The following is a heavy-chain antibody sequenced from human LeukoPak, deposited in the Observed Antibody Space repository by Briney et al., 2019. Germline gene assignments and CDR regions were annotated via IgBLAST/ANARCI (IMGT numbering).Heavy chain of an antibody. J-gene: IGHJ4*02. CDR2: INPNSGGT. CDR1: GYSFTDYY. Sequence: ASVKVSCKPSGYSFTDYYIHWVRQAPGQRLEWMGWINPNSGGTNYAQKFQGRVTMTRDTSIRTTYMDLSRLISDDTAVYYCARGVPVGLNYFDYWGQGTLVTVSS. CDR3: ARGVPVGLNYFDY. D-gene: IGHD2-2*01. V-gene: IGHV1-2*02.